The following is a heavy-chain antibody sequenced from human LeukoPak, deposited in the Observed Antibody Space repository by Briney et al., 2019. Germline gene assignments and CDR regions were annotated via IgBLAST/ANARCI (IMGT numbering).Heavy chain of an antibody. CDR1: GFTFSSYS. Sequence: PGGSLRLSCAASGFTFSSYSMNWVRQAPGKGLEWVSSISSSSSYIYYADSVKGRFTISRDNAKNSLYLQMNSLRAEDTAVYYCPRGSITMVRGVIIRGPYFDYWGQGTLVTVSS. D-gene: IGHD3-10*01. V-gene: IGHV3-21*01. CDR3: PRGSITMVRGVIIRGPYFDY. CDR2: ISSSSSYI. J-gene: IGHJ4*02.